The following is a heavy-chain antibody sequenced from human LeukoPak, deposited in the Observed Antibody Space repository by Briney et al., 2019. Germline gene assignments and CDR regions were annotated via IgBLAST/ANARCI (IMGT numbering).Heavy chain of an antibody. J-gene: IGHJ5*02. Sequence: SETLSLTCGDYGGSFSDYFWSWIRQPPGKGLEWIGEIERGGSTVYSPTLESRVTMSLDTSKLQFSLRLTSVTAADAAVYFCARGGLAGSSWSWFDPWGQGTLVTVSS. V-gene: IGHV4-34*01. D-gene: IGHD6-13*01. CDR3: ARGGLAGSSWSWFDP. CDR1: GGSFSDYF. CDR2: IERGGST.